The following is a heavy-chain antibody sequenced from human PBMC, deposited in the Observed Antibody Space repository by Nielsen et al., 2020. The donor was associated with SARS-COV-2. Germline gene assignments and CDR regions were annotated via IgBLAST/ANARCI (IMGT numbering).Heavy chain of an antibody. Sequence: GGSLRLSCAASGFTFSNAWMSWVRQAPGKGLEWVGRIKSKTDGGTTDYAAPVKGRFTISRDDSKNTLYLQMNSLRAEDTAVYYCARDTYYDSSGLTAGAFDIWGQGTMVTVSS. CDR1: GFTFSNAW. CDR3: ARDTYYDSSGLTAGAFDI. J-gene: IGHJ3*02. V-gene: IGHV3-15*01. CDR2: IKSKTDGGTT. D-gene: IGHD3-22*01.